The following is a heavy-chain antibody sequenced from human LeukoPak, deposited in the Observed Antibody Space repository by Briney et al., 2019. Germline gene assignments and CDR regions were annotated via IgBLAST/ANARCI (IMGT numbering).Heavy chain of an antibody. D-gene: IGHD3-3*01. CDR1: GFTFGSYW. V-gene: IGHV3-74*01. CDR2: INSDGSST. J-gene: IGHJ4*02. CDR3: ARGTQYYDFWSGYYGIDY. Sequence: GGSLRLPCAASGFTFGSYWMHWVREAPGKGLVWVSRINSDGSSTSYADSVKGRFTISRDNTKNTLYLQMNSLRAEDTAVYYCARGTQYYDFWSGYYGIDYWGQGTLVTVSS.